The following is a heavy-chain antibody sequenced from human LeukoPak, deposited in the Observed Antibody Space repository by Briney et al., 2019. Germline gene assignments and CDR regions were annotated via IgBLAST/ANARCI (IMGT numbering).Heavy chain of an antibody. CDR3: AKGHFGAGHY. V-gene: IGHV3-43*02. J-gene: IGHJ4*02. CDR2: ITGDGGTT. D-gene: IGHD3-3*01. Sequence: GESLRLSCAASGFTFGDYTMHWFRQPPGRGLQWVSLITGDGGTTSYAGSVKGRFTISRDNSKNSLYLHVNSLRNEDTALYYCAKGHFGAGHYWGQGTLVTVSS. CDR1: GFTFGDYT.